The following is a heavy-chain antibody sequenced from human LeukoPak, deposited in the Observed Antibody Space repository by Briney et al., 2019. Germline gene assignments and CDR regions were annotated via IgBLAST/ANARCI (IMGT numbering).Heavy chain of an antibody. V-gene: IGHV4-39*07. CDR2: IYYSGST. Sequence: PSETLSLTCTVSGGSISSSSYYWGWIRQPPGKGLEWIGSIYYSGSTYYNPSLRSRVTISVDTSKNQFSLKLSSVTAADTAVYYCARDLKYYYGSGSLAPRYWYFDLWGRGTLVTVSS. D-gene: IGHD3-10*01. J-gene: IGHJ2*01. CDR1: GGSISSSSYY. CDR3: ARDLKYYYGSGSLAPRYWYFDL.